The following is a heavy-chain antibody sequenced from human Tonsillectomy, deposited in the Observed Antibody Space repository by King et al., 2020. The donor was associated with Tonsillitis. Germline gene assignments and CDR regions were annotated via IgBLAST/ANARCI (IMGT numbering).Heavy chain of an antibody. Sequence: LQLVQSGGGLVQPGGSLRLSCAASGFTFSSYAMTWVRQAPGKGLEWVSVISGSGSSRYYADSVKGRFTISRDNSKNTVYLQMNSLRAEDTAVYYCACDPPYSYVSSGYFVPWGQGSLVPVSS. V-gene: IGHV3-23*04. D-gene: IGHD3-22*01. CDR3: ACDPPYSYVSSGYFVP. CDR2: ISGSGSSR. J-gene: IGHJ1*01. CDR1: GFTFSSYA.